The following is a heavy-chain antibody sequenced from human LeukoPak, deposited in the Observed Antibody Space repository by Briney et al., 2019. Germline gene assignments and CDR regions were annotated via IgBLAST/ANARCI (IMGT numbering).Heavy chain of an antibody. Sequence: SETLSLTCTVSGGSISSYYWSWIRQPPGKGLEWIGYIYYSGSTNYNPSLKSRVTISVDTSKNQFCLKLSSVTAADTAVYYCARDRKGYCTNGVCYTGYYYGMDVWGQGTTVTVSS. CDR1: GGSISSYY. CDR3: ARDRKGYCTNGVCYTGYYYGMDV. D-gene: IGHD2-8*01. V-gene: IGHV4-59*01. CDR2: IYYSGST. J-gene: IGHJ6*02.